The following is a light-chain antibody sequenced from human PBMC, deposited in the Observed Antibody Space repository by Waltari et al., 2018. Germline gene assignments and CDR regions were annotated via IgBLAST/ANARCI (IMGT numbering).Light chain of an antibody. CDR3: QQYNGWPLT. Sequence: EIVVTQSPGTLSVSPGETATVSCRASQSVGTNLAWYQQRPGQAPRLLIHSTSTRATGIPARFSGSGSGTEFTLTISSLQSEDFALYYCQQYNGWPLTFGGGTKVEI. CDR2: STS. V-gene: IGKV3-15*01. J-gene: IGKJ4*01. CDR1: QSVGTN.